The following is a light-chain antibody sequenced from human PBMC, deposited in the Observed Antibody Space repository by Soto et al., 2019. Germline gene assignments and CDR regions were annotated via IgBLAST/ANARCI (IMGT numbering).Light chain of an antibody. J-gene: IGKJ4*01. Sequence: EVELTQSPGTLSLSPGERATLSCRASQSVSSNYLAWYQQKPGQAPRLLIYGTSSRATGIPDRFSGSGSGTDFTLTISRLEPEDFAVYYCQQYGSSPLTFGGGTKVKIK. CDR2: GTS. CDR1: QSVSSNY. V-gene: IGKV3-20*01. CDR3: QQYGSSPLT.